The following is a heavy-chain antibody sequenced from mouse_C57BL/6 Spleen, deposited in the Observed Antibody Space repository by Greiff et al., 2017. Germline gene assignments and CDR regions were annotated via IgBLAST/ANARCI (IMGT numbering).Heavy chain of an antibody. Sequence: QVQLQQPGAELVRPGTSVKLSCKASGYTFTSYWMHWVKQRPGQGLEWIGVIDPSDSYTNYNQKFKGKATLTVDTSSSTAYMQLSSLTSEDSAVYYCARGYGSDGGGAMGGWGKGTSVTVSS. CDR2: IDPSDSYT. CDR3: ARGYGSDGGGAMGG. D-gene: IGHD1-1*02. CDR1: GYTFTSYW. V-gene: IGHV1-59*01. J-gene: IGHJ4*01.